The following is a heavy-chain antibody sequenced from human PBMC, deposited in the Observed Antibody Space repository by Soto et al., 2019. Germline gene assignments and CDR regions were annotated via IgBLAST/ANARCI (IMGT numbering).Heavy chain of an antibody. CDR1: GYTFTSYA. J-gene: IGHJ6*02. V-gene: IGHV1-3*01. Sequence: ASVKVSCKASGYTFTSYAMHWVRQAPGQRLEWMGWINAGNGNTEYSQKFQGRVTITRDTSASTAYMELSSLRSEDTAVYYCATSISTSRYYYYYGMDVWGQGTTVTVSS. CDR2: INAGNGNT. D-gene: IGHD2-2*01. CDR3: ATSISTSRYYYYYGMDV.